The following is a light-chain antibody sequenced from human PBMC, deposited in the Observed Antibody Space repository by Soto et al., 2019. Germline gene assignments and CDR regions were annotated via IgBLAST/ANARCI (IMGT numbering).Light chain of an antibody. Sequence: QSVLTQPASVSGSPGQSINISCTGTASDVGGYNYVAWYQQHPGKVPKLMMYDVNNRPSGVSYRFSGSKSGNTASLTISGLQAEDEGDYYCSSYTSSTTLVFGGGTKLTVL. CDR3: SSYTSSTTLV. CDR1: ASDVGGYNY. J-gene: IGLJ2*01. V-gene: IGLV2-14*01. CDR2: DVN.